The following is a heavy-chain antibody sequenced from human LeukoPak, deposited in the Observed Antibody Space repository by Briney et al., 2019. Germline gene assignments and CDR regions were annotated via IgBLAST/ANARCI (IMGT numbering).Heavy chain of an antibody. CDR3: AKDRATVRIPDY. V-gene: IGHV3-30*18. Sequence: PGGSLRLSCAASGFTFSSYEMNWVRQAPGKGLEWVAVISYDGSNKYYADSVEGRFTISRDNSKNTLYLQMNSLRAEDTAVYYCAKDRATVRIPDYWGQGTLVTVSS. CDR1: GFTFSSYE. CDR2: ISYDGSNK. J-gene: IGHJ4*02. D-gene: IGHD4-17*01.